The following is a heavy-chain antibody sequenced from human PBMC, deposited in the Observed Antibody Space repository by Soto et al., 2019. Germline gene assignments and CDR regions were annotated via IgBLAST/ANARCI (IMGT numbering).Heavy chain of an antibody. Sequence: QVQLQESGPGLVKPSQTLSLTCTVSGGSISSGDYYWSWIRQPPGKGLEWIGYIYYSGSTYYNPSLKSRVTISVDTSKNQFSLKLSSVTAADTAVYYCARGGLGAMVRGVLDYFDYWGQGTLVTVSS. V-gene: IGHV4-30-4*01. CDR2: IYYSGST. J-gene: IGHJ4*02. CDR3: ARGGLGAMVRGVLDYFDY. CDR1: GGSISSGDYY. D-gene: IGHD3-10*01.